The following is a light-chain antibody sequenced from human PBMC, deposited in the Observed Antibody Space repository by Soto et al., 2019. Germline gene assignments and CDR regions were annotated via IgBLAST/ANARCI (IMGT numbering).Light chain of an antibody. J-gene: IGKJ4*01. Sequence: EIVLTQSPATLSLSPGERATLSCRASQSLSSYLAWYQQKPGRAPRLLIYNASNRATGIPDRFSGSGSGTDFTLTISSLEPEDFAVYYCQQRSNWPSLTFGGGTKVEIK. V-gene: IGKV3-11*01. CDR1: QSLSSY. CDR3: QQRSNWPSLT. CDR2: NAS.